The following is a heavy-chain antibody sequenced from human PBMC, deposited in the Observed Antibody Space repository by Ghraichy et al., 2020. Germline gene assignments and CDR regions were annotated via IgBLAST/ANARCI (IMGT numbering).Heavy chain of an antibody. CDR1: GGTFSDYA. V-gene: IGHV1-69*13. J-gene: IGHJ6*02. CDR3: ARRYHGSGSYFVYHYYYYGMDV. CDR2: IIPMFSTT. D-gene: IGHD3-10*01. Sequence: SVKVSCKASGGTFSDYAISWVRQAPGQGLEWMGGIIPMFSTTKYTEKFQGRVTITADESMSTAYMELSSLRSEDTAVYYCARRYHGSGSYFVYHYYYYGMDVWGQGTTVTVSS.